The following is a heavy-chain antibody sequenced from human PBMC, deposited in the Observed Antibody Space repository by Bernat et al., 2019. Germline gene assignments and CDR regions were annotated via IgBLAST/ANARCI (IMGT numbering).Heavy chain of an antibody. D-gene: IGHD4-23*01. CDR3: VHRQATALGNFFDP. CDR1: GFSLGTSGVA. V-gene: IGHV2-5*02. J-gene: IGHJ5*02. Sequence: QITLKESGPTLVKPTQTLTLTCSFSGFSLGTSGVAVGWIRQPPGNALEWLALIYWDDDKRYSPSLRSRLTITKDTSKNRVVLTMTNMDPVDTGTYYCVHRQATALGNFFDPWGQGALVTVSS. CDR2: IYWDDDK.